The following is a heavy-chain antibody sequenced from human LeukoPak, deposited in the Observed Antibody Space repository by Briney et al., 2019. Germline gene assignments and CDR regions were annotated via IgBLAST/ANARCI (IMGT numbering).Heavy chain of an antibody. Sequence: GESLKISCKGSGYSFTSYWIGWVRQMPGKGLEWMGIIYPGDSDTRYSPSFQGQVTISADKSISTAYLQWSSLKASDTAMYYCARLYYGSGGYPTSPFDYWGQGTLVTVSS. D-gene: IGHD3-10*01. CDR2: IYPGDSDT. J-gene: IGHJ4*02. CDR3: ARLYYGSGGYPTSPFDY. V-gene: IGHV5-51*01. CDR1: GYSFTSYW.